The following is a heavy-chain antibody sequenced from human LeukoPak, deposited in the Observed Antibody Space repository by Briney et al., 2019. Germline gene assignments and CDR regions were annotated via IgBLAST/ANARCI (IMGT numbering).Heavy chain of an antibody. J-gene: IGHJ4*02. V-gene: IGHV1-2*02. CDR3: ARAGFVDAPMVHFDY. Sequence: GASVKVSCKASGYTFTGYYMHWVRQAPGQGLEWMGWINPNSGGTNYAQKFQGRVTMTRDTSISTAYMELSRLRSDDTAMFFCARAGFVDAPMVHFDYWGQGTLVTVSS. CDR1: GYTFTGYY. CDR2: INPNSGGT. D-gene: IGHD5-18*01.